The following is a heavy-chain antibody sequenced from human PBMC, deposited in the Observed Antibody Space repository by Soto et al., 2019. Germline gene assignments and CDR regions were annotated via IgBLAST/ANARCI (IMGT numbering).Heavy chain of an antibody. Sequence: PGESLKISCKGSGYSFTSYWIGWVRQMPGKGLEWMGIIYPGDSDTRYSPSFQGQVTISADKSISTAYLQWSSLKASDTAMYYCATSLLWFGESPQFYYYYGMDVWGQGTKVTVSS. CDR1: GYSFTSYW. J-gene: IGHJ6*02. D-gene: IGHD3-10*01. CDR2: IYPGDSDT. CDR3: ATSLLWFGESPQFYYYYGMDV. V-gene: IGHV5-51*01.